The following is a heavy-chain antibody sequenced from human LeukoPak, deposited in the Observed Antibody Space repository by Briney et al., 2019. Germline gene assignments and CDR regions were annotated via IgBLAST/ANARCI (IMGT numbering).Heavy chain of an antibody. CDR3: AKDGYYDASGYPEY. D-gene: IGHD3-22*01. V-gene: IGHV3-9*01. CDR1: GLTFDDYA. CDR2: ISWNSGSK. J-gene: IGHJ4*02. Sequence: GGSLRLSCAASGLTFDDYAMHWVRQAPGKGLEWVSGISWNSGSKGYADSVKGRFTISRDNAKNSLYLQLNSLRAEDTALYYCAKDGYYDASGYPEYWGQGTLVTVSS.